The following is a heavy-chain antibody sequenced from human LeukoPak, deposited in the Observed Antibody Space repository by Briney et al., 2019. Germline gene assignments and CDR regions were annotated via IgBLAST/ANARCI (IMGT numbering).Heavy chain of an antibody. CDR3: ASSSLVDTAMGGNAFDI. CDR1: GGSISSYY. CDR2: IHYSGST. J-gene: IGHJ3*02. V-gene: IGHV4-59*01. D-gene: IGHD5-18*01. Sequence: SETLSLTCTVSGGSISSYYWTWIRQPPAKGLEWIGYIHYSGSTNYNPSLKSRVTISVDTSKNQFSLKLSSVTAADTAVYYCASSSLVDTAMGGNAFDIWGQGTMVTVSS.